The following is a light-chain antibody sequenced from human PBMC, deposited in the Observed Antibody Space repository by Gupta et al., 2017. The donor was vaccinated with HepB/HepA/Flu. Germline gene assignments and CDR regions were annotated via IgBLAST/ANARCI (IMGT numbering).Light chain of an antibody. CDR3: AAWDSSSDHLV. CDR1: NIGSKS. V-gene: IGLV3-21*04. J-gene: IGLJ1*01. Sequence: SYVLTQPPSASAAPGQTPRITCRGNNIGSKSVHWYQQQPGPAPVLLIYYNSHRPSGVPERFSGSNSETTATLTISRVEAGDEADYYCAAWDSSSDHLVFGAGTKLTVL. CDR2: YNS.